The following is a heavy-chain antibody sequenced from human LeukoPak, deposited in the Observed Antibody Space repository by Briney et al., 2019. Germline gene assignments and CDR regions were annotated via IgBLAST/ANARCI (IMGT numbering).Heavy chain of an antibody. CDR1: GGSFSGYY. D-gene: IGHD4-17*01. V-gene: IGHV4-34*01. CDR3: AIMTTVTRSNWFDP. Sequence: SETLSLTCAVYGGSFSGYYWSWIRQPPGKGLEWIGEINHSGSTNYNPSLKSRVTISVDTSKNQFSLKLSSVTAADTAVYYCAIMTTVTRSNWFDPWGQGTLVTASS. J-gene: IGHJ5*02. CDR2: INHSGST.